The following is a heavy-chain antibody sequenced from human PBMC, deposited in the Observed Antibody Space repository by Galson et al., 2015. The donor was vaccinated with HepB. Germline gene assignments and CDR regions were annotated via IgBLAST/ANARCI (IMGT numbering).Heavy chain of an antibody. J-gene: IGHJ4*02. V-gene: IGHV4-61*08. D-gene: IGHD3-10*01. CDR1: GGSISSGGYY. CDR3: ARTTDYHGSGTSDY. CDR2: IHYTGST. Sequence: ETLSLTCTVSGGSISSGGYYWTWIRQPPGKGLEWIGYIHYTGSTNYNPSLSSRVTISVDTSKKQFSLKVMSVTAADTAVYYCARTTDYHGSGTSDYWGQGTRVTVSS.